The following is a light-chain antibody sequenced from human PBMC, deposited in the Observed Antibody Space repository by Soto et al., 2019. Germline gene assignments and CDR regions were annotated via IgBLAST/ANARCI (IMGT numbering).Light chain of an antibody. CDR1: QSSSSY. CDR3: QQSYSTLWT. Sequence: DSQRTQCPSSLSASVGDRVSITCLASQSSSSYLNWYQQKPGKAPKLLIYAASRLQSGVASRFGSGAAATFFPITISSLQPEVFATYYCQQSYSTLWTFGQGTKVDIK. J-gene: IGKJ1*01. V-gene: IGKV1-39*01. CDR2: AAS.